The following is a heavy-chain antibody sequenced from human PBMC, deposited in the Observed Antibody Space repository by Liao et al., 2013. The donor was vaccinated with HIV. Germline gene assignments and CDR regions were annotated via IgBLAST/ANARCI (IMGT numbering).Heavy chain of an antibody. CDR1: GGSISSYY. CDR2: IYSSGST. V-gene: IGHV4-4*07. CDR3: ARGGTEYYDFWSGYYYYYYMDV. Sequence: QVQLQESGPGLVKPSEILSLTCTVSGGSISSYYWSWIRQPAGKGLEWIGRIYSSGSTNYNPALKSRVTMSVDTSKNQFSLKLSSVTAADTAVYYCARGGTEYYDFWSGYYYYYYMDVWGKGTTVTVSS. D-gene: IGHD3-3*01. J-gene: IGHJ6*03.